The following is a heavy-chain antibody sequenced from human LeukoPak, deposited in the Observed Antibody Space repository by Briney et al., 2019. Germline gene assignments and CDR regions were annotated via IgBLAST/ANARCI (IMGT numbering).Heavy chain of an antibody. CDR2: FWYDGSNK. V-gene: IGHV3-33*06. Sequence: PGGSLRLSCEASGFTLSSYGMHWVRQAPGKGVQWGAVFWYDGSNKYYTDSVKGRFTISRDNSKNTLYLQMNSLRVEDTAVYYCAKDLGRGWDYFDSWGQGTLVTVSS. CDR3: AKDLGRGWDYFDS. D-gene: IGHD1-26*01. J-gene: IGHJ4*02. CDR1: GFTLSSYG.